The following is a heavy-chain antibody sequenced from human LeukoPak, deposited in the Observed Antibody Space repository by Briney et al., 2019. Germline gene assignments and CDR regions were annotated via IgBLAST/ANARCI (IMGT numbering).Heavy chain of an antibody. J-gene: IGHJ5*02. CDR1: GYTFRSYG. CDR2: ISPYNGNT. D-gene: IGHD6-13*01. V-gene: IGHV1-18*01. CDR3: ARDRVSGTSWDSWFDP. Sequence: ASVKVSCKASGYTFRSYGISWVRQAPGQGLEWMGWISPYNGNTNYAQKFQHRVTMTTDTSTTTAYMELRSLRSDDTAMYYCARDRVSGTSWDSWFDPWGQGTLVTVSS.